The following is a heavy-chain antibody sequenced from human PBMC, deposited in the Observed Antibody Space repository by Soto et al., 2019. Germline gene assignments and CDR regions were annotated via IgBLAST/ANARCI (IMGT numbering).Heavy chain of an antibody. J-gene: IGHJ6*02. D-gene: IGHD5-18*01. Sequence: GGSLRLSCAASGFTVSSNYMSWVRQAPGKGLEWVSVIYSGGSTYYADSVKGRFTISRDNSKNTLYLQMNSLRAEDTAVYYCARDHYSYGYYYYYGMDVWGQGTTVTVSS. V-gene: IGHV3-53*01. CDR2: IYSGGST. CDR1: GFTVSSNY. CDR3: ARDHYSYGYYYYYGMDV.